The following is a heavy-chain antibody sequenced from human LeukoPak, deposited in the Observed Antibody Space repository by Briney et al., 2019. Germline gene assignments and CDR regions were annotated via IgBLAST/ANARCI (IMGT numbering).Heavy chain of an antibody. CDR3: ASKLSYYYDSSGYYY. J-gene: IGHJ4*02. Sequence: WASVKVSCKASGYTFTSYGISWVRQAPGQGLEWMGWISAYNGNTNYAQKLQGRVTMTTDTSTSTAYMELSSLRSEDTAVYYCASKLSYYYDSSGYYYWGQGTLVTVSS. CDR2: ISAYNGNT. V-gene: IGHV1-18*01. D-gene: IGHD3-22*01. CDR1: GYTFTSYG.